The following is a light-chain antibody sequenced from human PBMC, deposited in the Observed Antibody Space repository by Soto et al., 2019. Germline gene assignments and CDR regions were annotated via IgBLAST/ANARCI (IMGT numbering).Light chain of an antibody. CDR3: QHFGDSVWT. CDR1: PSVSSSY. Sequence: EIVLTQSPGTLSLSPGSSAPFSGRASPSVSSSYLAWYQQKPGQAPRLLIYAVSSRAIDTPDRFSGSGSGTDFTLTISRLEPEDFAVYYCQHFGDSVWTFGQGTKVDIK. CDR2: AVS. J-gene: IGKJ1*01. V-gene: IGKV3-20*01.